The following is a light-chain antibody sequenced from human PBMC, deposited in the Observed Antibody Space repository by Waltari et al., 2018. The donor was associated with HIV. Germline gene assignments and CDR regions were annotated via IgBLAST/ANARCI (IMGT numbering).Light chain of an antibody. CDR2: RHN. V-gene: IGLV1-47*01. J-gene: IGLJ3*02. CDR3: AAWDDSLSGPNWV. Sequence: QSMLTQPPSASGTPGQRVTISCSGSSSNIGRNYVYWYQQLPGTAPKLLIYRHNQRPPGFPCLVSGSKSGTSASLAISGLRSEDEADYYCAAWDDSLSGPNWVFAGGTKLTVL. CDR1: SSNIGRNY.